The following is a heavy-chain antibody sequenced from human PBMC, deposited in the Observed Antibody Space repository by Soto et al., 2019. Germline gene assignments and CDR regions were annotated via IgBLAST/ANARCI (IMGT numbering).Heavy chain of an antibody. Sequence: QITLKESGPTLVKPTQTLTLTCTFSGFSISTSGVGVGWIRPPQGTTLQWLALIYWDDEKRYSPSLKSRLTITKDTSKNQVGLTMTNMYPVDTATYYCAHSSRGSVAVIPDWVSPWGQGTLVTVSS. CDR1: GFSISTSGVG. V-gene: IGHV2-5*02. J-gene: IGHJ5*02. D-gene: IGHD6-19*01. CDR2: IYWDDEK. CDR3: AHSSRGSVAVIPDWVSP.